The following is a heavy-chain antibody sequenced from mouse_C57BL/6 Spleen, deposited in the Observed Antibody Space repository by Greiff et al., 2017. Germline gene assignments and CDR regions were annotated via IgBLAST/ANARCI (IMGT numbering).Heavy chain of an antibody. CDR2: IYPGDGDT. CDR1: GYAFSSSW. V-gene: IGHV1-82*01. CDR3: ARWEGSYSPFAY. D-gene: IGHD1-1*02. J-gene: IGHJ3*01. Sequence: VQVVESGPELVKPGASVKISCKASGYAFSSSWMNWVKQRPGKGLEWIGRIYPGDGDTNYNGKFKGKATLTADKSSSTAYMQLSSLTSEDSAVYFCARWEGSYSPFAYWGQGTLVTVSA.